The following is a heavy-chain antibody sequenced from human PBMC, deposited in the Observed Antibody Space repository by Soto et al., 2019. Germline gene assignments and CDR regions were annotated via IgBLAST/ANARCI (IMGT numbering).Heavy chain of an antibody. Sequence: GGSLRLSCAASGFTFSSYGMHWVRQAPGKGLEWVAVISYDGSNKYYADSVKGRFTISRDNSKNTLYLQMNSLRAEDTAVYYCAKDRLKSSSWYGVYGMDVWGQGTTVTVSS. CDR2: ISYDGSNK. V-gene: IGHV3-30*18. CDR3: AKDRLKSSSWYGVYGMDV. J-gene: IGHJ6*02. CDR1: GFTFSSYG. D-gene: IGHD6-13*01.